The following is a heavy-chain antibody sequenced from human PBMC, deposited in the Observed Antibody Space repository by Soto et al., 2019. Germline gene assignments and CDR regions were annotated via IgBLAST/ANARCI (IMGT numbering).Heavy chain of an antibody. J-gene: IGHJ5*02. V-gene: IGHV5-51*01. CDR1: GYRFTSYW. CDR3: ARLSYCGGDCYSGVNWFDP. CDR2: IYPGDSDT. Sequence: GESLKISCKGSGYRFTSYWIGWVRQMPGKGLEWMGIIYPGDSDTRYSPSFQGQVTISADKSISTAYLQWSSLKASDTAMYYCARLSYCGGDCYSGVNWFDPWGQGTMLTVSS. D-gene: IGHD2-21*02.